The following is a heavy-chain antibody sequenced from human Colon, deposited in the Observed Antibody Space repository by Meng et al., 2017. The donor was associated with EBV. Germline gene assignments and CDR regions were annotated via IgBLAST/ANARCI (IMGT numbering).Heavy chain of an antibody. Sequence: SAPVLVTPSAPVSLSWSVSGGPFSTSGDYWGLIRQPPGKGLEWIGSICHSGFTNYTPSLKSRVTVSIDTSRNQFSLWLTSVTAADTAVYYCVRSSGWVKTGFDPWGQGTLVTVSS. CDR1: GGPFSTSGDY. CDR3: VRSSGWVKTGFDP. J-gene: IGHJ5*02. V-gene: IGHV4-39*01. CDR2: ICHSGFT. D-gene: IGHD6-19*01.